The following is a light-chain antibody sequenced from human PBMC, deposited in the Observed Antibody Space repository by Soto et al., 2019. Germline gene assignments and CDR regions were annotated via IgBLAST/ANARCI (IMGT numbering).Light chain of an antibody. CDR1: QDISNY. J-gene: IGKJ4*01. V-gene: IGKV1-33*01. Sequence: DIQMTQSPSSLSASVGDRVTITCQARQDISNYLNWYQQKPGKAPKLLIYDAAKLETGVPSRFSGSGSGTDFTFTISSLQPEDIATYYCQQYDNLPPDTFGGGTKVEIK. CDR3: QQYDNLPPDT. CDR2: DAA.